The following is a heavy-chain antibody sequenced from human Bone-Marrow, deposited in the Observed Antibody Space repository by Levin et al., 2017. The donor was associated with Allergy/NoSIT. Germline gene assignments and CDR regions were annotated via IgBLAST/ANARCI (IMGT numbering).Heavy chain of an antibody. CDR2: VYNSGST. CDR1: RGSVNRASYY. V-gene: IGHV4-61*01. CDR3: ARENPYTGYDCFDS. J-gene: IGHJ4*02. D-gene: IGHD5-12*01. Sequence: GSLRLSCSVSRGSVNRASYYWTWIRQPPGKGLEWIGYVYNSGSTNYNPSLKSRVTISLDTSKNEVSLNLRSVTGADTAVYYCARENPYTGYDCFDSWGQGMLVTVSS.